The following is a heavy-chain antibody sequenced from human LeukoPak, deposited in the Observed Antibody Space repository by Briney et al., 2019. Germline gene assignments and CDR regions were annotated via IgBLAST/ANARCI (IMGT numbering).Heavy chain of an antibody. CDR3: ARPGMAMVTRSYFDY. Sequence: PSETLSLTCTVSGGSISSGGYYWSWIRQHPGKGLEWIGYIYYSGSTYYNPSLKSRVTISVDTSKNQFSLKLSSVTAADTAVYYCARPGMAMVTRSYFDYWGQGTLVTVSS. V-gene: IGHV4-31*03. CDR1: GGSISSGGYY. J-gene: IGHJ4*02. CDR2: IYYSGST. D-gene: IGHD5-18*01.